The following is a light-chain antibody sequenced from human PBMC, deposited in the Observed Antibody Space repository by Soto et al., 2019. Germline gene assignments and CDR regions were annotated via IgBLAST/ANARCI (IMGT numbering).Light chain of an antibody. V-gene: IGKV1-9*01. CDR3: QQLNSYPRST. J-gene: IGKJ4*01. Sequence: DIQLTQSPSFLSASVGDRVTITCRASQGISSYVAWYQQKPGKAPKLLIYAASTLESGVPSRFSGSGSGTEFTLTISSLQPEDFATYYCQQLNSYPRSTFGGGTKVEIK. CDR1: QGISSY. CDR2: AAS.